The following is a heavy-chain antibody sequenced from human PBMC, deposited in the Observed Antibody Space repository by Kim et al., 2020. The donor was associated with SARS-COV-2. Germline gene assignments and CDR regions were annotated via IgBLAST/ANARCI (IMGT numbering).Heavy chain of an antibody. Sequence: GGSLRLSCVASGFTFSTSGMHWVRQAPGKGLEWVAMIWYDGSKRYYVDSVRGRFSISRDDSTRTVNLQMNNLTVHDTGVYYCVKGAGVFFVYYFDSWGQGPPVIVSS. CDR3: VKGAGVFFVYYFDS. J-gene: IGHJ4*02. D-gene: IGHD2-8*01. CDR2: IWYDGSKR. CDR1: GFTFSTSG. V-gene: IGHV3-33*06.